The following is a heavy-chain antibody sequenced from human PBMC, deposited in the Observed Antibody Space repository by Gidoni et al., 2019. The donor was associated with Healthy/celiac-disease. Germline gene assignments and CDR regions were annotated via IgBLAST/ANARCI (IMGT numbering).Heavy chain of an antibody. CDR2: ISSNGGST. CDR3: ATASSTMIAGGATY. CDR1: GFTFSSYA. D-gene: IGHD3-22*01. V-gene: IGHV3-64*01. J-gene: IGHJ4*02. Sequence: EVQLVESGGGLVQPGGSLRLSCAASGFTFSSYAMHWVRQAPGKGLEYVSAISSNGGSTYYANSVKGRFTISRDNSKNTLYLQMGSLRAEDMAVYYCATASSTMIAGGATYWGQGTLVTVSS.